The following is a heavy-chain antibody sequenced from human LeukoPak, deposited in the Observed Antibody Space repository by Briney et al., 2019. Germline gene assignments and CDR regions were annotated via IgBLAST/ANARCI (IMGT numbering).Heavy chain of an antibody. CDR2: ISGSSGNT. Sequence: GGSLTLSCAASGFTFSNYAMSWVRQAPGKGLEWVSEISGSSGNTYYADSVKGRFSTSRDNSKNSLYLQMNSLRAEDTAVYYCAKDFIAARPEYHFDYWGQGTLVTVSS. CDR1: GFTFSNYA. D-gene: IGHD6-6*01. J-gene: IGHJ4*02. V-gene: IGHV3-23*01. CDR3: AKDFIAARPEYHFDY.